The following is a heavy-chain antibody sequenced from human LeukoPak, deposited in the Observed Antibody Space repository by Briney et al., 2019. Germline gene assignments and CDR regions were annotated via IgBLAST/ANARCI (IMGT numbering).Heavy chain of an antibody. CDR2: INHSGST. CDR3: ARGLRLRYFAWLYLDGVDAFDI. J-gene: IGHJ3*02. CDR1: GGSFSGYY. Sequence: SETLSLTCAVYGGSFSGYYWSWIRQPPGKGLEWIGEINHSGSTNYNPSLKSRVTISVDTSKNQFSLKLSSVTAPDTGVYYCARGLRLRYFAWLYLDGVDAFDIWGQGTMVTVSS. D-gene: IGHD3-9*01. V-gene: IGHV4-34*01.